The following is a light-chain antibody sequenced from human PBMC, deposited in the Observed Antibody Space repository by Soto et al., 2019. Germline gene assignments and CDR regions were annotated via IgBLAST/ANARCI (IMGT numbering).Light chain of an antibody. CDR2: GAF. V-gene: IGKV3-20*01. CDR1: QRVSSSY. Sequence: EIVLTQSPGTLSLSPGERATLSCRASQRVSSSYVAWYQQKVGQAPRLLIYGAFSRATGIPVRFSGSGFGTDFTLTITRLEPEDFAVYYCQQYGDSPQTFGPGTKVDIK. CDR3: QQYGDSPQT. J-gene: IGKJ1*01.